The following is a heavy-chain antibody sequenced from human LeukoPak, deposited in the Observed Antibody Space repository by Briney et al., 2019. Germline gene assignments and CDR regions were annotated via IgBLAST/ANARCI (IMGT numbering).Heavy chain of an antibody. CDR3: ASLKNSYDSSGYLVTDAFDI. V-gene: IGHV1-2*02. CDR1: GYTFTGYF. D-gene: IGHD3-22*01. J-gene: IGHJ3*02. Sequence: ASVKVSCKASGYTFTGYFVHWVRQAPGQGLQWMGWINPNTGGTNYAQKFQGRVTMTRDTSISTADMELSRLRSDDTDVYYCASLKNSYDSSGYLVTDAFDIWGQGTMVTVSS. CDR2: INPNTGGT.